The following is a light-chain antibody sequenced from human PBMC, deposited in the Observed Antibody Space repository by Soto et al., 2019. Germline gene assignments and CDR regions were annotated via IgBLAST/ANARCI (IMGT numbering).Light chain of an antibody. CDR2: RSD. V-gene: IGLV1-44*01. CDR3: AAWDEALNGHV. Sequence: QSVLTQPPSASGTPGQRVTITCSGRSSNIGSSTVHWFQQLPGTAPKLLIHRSDQRPSGVPDRFSGSKSGTSASLAISGLQSEDEAHYYCAAWDEALNGHVFGTGTKLTVL. J-gene: IGLJ1*01. CDR1: SSNIGSST.